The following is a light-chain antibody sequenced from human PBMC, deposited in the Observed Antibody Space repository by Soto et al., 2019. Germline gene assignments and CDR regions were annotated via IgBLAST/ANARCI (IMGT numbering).Light chain of an antibody. CDR1: SSDVGGYNY. J-gene: IGLJ1*01. CDR2: DVT. V-gene: IGLV2-14*03. Sequence: QSALTQPASVSGSPGQSITISCTGTSSDVGGYNYVYWYQQHPGKVPKLMIYDVTNRPSGVSNRFSCSKSGNTASLTISGLQDEDEADYYCNSYTSRSTYVFGTGTKLTVL. CDR3: NSYTSRSTYV.